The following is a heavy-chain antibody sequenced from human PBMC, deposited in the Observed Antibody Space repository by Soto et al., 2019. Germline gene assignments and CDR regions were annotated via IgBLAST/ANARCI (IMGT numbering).Heavy chain of an antibody. CDR2: IYYSGST. CDR1: GGSISSYY. Sequence: SETLSLTCTVSGGSISSYYWSWIRQPPGKGLEWIGYIYYSGSTNYNPSLKSRVTISVDTSKNQFSLKLSSVTAADTAVYYCAREDSSGPYSWYFDLWGRGTLVTVSS. V-gene: IGHV4-59*01. CDR3: AREDSSGPYSWYFDL. J-gene: IGHJ2*01. D-gene: IGHD6-19*01.